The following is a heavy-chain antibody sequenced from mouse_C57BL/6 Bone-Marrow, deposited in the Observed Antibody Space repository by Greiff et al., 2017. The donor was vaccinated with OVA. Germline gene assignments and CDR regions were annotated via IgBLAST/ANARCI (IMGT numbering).Heavy chain of an antibody. CDR1: GFTFSSYA. J-gene: IGHJ4*01. CDR3: ARDADY. V-gene: IGHV5-4*01. CDR2: ISDGGSYT. Sequence: EVKLMESGGGLVKPGGSLKLSCAASGFTFSSYAMSWVSQTPGKRLEWVATISDGGSYTYYPDNVKGRFTISRDNAKHNLYLQLGHLKSEDTAMYYCARDADYWGQGTSVTVSS.